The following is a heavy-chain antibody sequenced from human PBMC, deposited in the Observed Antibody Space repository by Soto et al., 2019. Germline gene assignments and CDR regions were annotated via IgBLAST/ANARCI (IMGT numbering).Heavy chain of an antibody. CDR1: GFIFNNAW. Sequence: EVQLVESGGGLVKPGGSLRLSGEASGFIFNNAWMNWVRQSPGKGLEWVGHIKSKGDGGTTDYAAPVKGRFIISRDDSKKTLYLQMDSLKTEDTAVYYCTTACGTTCYWSYYGMDVWGQGTTVTVSS. V-gene: IGHV3-15*01. CDR3: TTACGTTCYWSYYGMDV. D-gene: IGHD2-2*01. J-gene: IGHJ6*02. CDR2: IKSKGDGGTT.